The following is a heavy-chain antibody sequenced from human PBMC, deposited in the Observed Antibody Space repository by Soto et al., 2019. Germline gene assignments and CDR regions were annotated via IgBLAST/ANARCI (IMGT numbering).Heavy chain of an antibody. CDR3: AHAYGGRSLY. CDR2: IYWDDTK. J-gene: IGHJ4*02. V-gene: IGHV2-5*02. CDR1: GFSLPTDRVG. Sequence: QITLKESGPTLVKPTQTLTLTCTFSGFSLPTDRVGVGWIRHPPGKALEWLAVIYWDDTKTYRPSLKGRLTITKDPSKNQVALTMTDMDPVDTATYYCAHAYGGRSLYWGQGTLVTVSS. D-gene: IGHD1-26*01.